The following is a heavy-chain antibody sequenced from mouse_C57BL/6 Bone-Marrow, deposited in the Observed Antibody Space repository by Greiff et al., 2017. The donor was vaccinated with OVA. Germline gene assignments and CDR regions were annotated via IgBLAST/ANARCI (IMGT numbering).Heavy chain of an antibody. Sequence: VKLQESGAELARPGASVKLSCKASGYTITSYGISWVKQRTGQGLEWIGEIYPRSGNTYYNEKFKGKATLTADKSSSTAYMELRSLTSEDSAVYFCAKPSSRDSWFAYWGQGTLVTVSA. J-gene: IGHJ3*01. V-gene: IGHV1-81*01. D-gene: IGHD3-3*01. CDR1: GYTITSYG. CDR3: AKPSSRDSWFAY. CDR2: IYPRSGNT.